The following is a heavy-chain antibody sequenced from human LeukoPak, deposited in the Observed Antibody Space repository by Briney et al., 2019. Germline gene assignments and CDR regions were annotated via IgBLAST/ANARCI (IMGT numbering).Heavy chain of an antibody. CDR1: GGSIRSFF. V-gene: IGHV4-59*01. CDR3: ARGSWGWAFDI. J-gene: IGHJ3*02. D-gene: IGHD3-16*01. CDR2: IYYSGST. Sequence: PSETLSLTCTVSGGSIRSFFWSWLRQPPGKPLEWLGHIYYSGSTNYNPSLKSRVTISVDTSKNQFSLKLSSVTAADTAVYYCARGSWGWAFDIWGQGTMVTVSS.